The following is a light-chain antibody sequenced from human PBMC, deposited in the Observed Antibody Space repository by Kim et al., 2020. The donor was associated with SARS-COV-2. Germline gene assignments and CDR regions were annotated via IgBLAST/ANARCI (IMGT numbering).Light chain of an antibody. CDR2: QDS. CDR3: QAWDSSTYV. V-gene: IGLV3-1*01. Sequence: SYELTQPPSVSVSPGQTASITCPGDKLGDKYACWYQQKPGQSPVLVIYQDSKRPSGIPERFSGSNSGNTATLTLSGTQAMDEAFYYCQAWDSSTYVFGTGTKVTVL. CDR1: KLGDKY. J-gene: IGLJ1*01.